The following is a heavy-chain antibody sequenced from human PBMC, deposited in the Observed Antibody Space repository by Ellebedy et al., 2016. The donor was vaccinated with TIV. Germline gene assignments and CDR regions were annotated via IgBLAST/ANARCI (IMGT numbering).Heavy chain of an antibody. CDR2: ISGSGGST. CDR1: GFTFSSYA. Sequence: GGSLRLXXAASGFTFSSYAMSWVRQAPGKGLEWVSAISGSGGSTYYADSVKGRFTISRDNAKNSLYLQMNSLRAEDTAVYYCARGGIGYCSSTSCHHYYYYGMDVWGQGTTVTVSS. V-gene: IGHV3-23*01. D-gene: IGHD2-2*01. CDR3: ARGGIGYCSSTSCHHYYYYGMDV. J-gene: IGHJ6*02.